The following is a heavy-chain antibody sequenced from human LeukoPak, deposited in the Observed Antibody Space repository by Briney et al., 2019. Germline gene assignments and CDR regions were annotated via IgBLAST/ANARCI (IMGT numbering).Heavy chain of an antibody. CDR2: ISAYNGNT. CDR3: ARTYYYDSRDAFDI. CDR1: GYTFTSYG. V-gene: IGHV1-18*01. J-gene: IGHJ3*02. Sequence: ASVKVSCKASGYTFTSYGISWVRQAPGQGLEWRGWISAYNGNTNYAQKLQGRVTMTTDTSTSTAYMELRSLTSDDTAVYYCARTYYYDSRDAFDIWGQGTMVTVSS. D-gene: IGHD3-22*01.